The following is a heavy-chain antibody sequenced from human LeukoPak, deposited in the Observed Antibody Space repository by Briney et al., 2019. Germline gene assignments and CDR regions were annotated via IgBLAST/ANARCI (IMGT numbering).Heavy chain of an antibody. J-gene: IGHJ4*02. CDR2: IYYSGST. CDR3: ARGTLQWDYDSGAYRYYFDY. D-gene: IGHD3-22*01. V-gene: IGHV4-59*01. Sequence: PSETLSLTCSVSGGSISSYHWSWIRQPPGKGLEWIGYIYYSGSTNYNPSLKSRVTISIDTSKNQFSLRLNSVTAADTAVYYCARGTLQWDYDSGAYRYYFDYWGQGTLVTVSS. CDR1: GGSISSYH.